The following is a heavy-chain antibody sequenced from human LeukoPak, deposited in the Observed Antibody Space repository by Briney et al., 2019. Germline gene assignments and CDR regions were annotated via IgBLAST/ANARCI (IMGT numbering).Heavy chain of an antibody. CDR1: GFTLSNYW. CDR3: AKGYSLS. Sequence: PGGSLRLSCAASGFTLSNYWMHWVRQAPGKGLVWVSRINADGSSASYADSVKGRFTISRDNAKNTLYLQMNSLRAEDTAVYYCAKGYSLSGGQGTLVTVSS. V-gene: IGHV3-74*01. CDR2: INADGSSA. J-gene: IGHJ4*02. D-gene: IGHD5-18*01.